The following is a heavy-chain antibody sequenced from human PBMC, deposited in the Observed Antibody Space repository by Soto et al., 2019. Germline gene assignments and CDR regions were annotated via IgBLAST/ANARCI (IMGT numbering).Heavy chain of an antibody. CDR1: GFTVSSNY. Sequence: EVQLVESGGGLIQPGGSLRLSCAASGFTVSSNYMSWVRQAPGKGLEWVSVIYSGGSTYYADSVKGRFTISRDNSKNTLYLQMNSLRAEDTAVYYCARVRGYSSSFNAFDIWGQGTMVTVSS. D-gene: IGHD6-6*01. J-gene: IGHJ3*02. CDR3: ARVRGYSSSFNAFDI. CDR2: IYSGGST. V-gene: IGHV3-53*01.